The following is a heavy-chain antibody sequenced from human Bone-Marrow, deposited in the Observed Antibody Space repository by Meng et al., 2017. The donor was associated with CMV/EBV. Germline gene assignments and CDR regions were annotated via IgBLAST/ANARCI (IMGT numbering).Heavy chain of an antibody. D-gene: IGHD3-10*01. CDR3: ASSPSYYLRDAFDI. V-gene: IGHV3-15*01. CDR1: GFTFSNAW. J-gene: IGHJ3*02. CDR2: IKSKTDGGTT. Sequence: GGSLRLSCAASGFTFSNAWMSWVRQAPGKGLEWVGRIKSKTDGGTTDYAAPVKGRFTISRDDSKNTLYLQMNSLKTEDTAVYYCASSPSYYLRDAFDIWGQGTMVTVSS.